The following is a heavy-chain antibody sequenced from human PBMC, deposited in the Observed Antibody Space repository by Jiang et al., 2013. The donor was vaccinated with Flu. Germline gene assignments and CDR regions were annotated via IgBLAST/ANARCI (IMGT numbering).Heavy chain of an antibody. CDR1: GFSLSTSGMC. CDR3: AHRSGSSGSQDWFDP. V-gene: IGHV2-5*08. CDR2: IDWDDDK. D-gene: IGHD6-19*01. J-gene: IGHJ5*02. Sequence: PTQTLTLTCTFSGFSLSTSGMCVSWIRQPPGKALEWLARIDWDDDKRYSPSLKSRLTITKDTSKNQVVPTMTNMDPVDTATYYCAHRSGSSGSQDWFDPWGQGTLVTVSS.